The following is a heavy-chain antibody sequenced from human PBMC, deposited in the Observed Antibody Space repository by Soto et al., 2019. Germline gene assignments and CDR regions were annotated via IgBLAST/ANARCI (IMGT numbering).Heavy chain of an antibody. V-gene: IGHV1-3*01. CDR2: INPGNGNT. CDR3: ARDGARITIFGVVYYFDY. D-gene: IGHD3-3*01. J-gene: IGHJ4*01. CDR1: GYSFTTYT. Sequence: ASVKVSCKASGYSFTTYTMHWVRQAPGQRLEWMGWINPGNGNTKYSQKFQGRVTISRDTSASTAYMELSSLRSEDTAAYFCARDGARITIFGVVYYFDYWGQGTLVTVSS.